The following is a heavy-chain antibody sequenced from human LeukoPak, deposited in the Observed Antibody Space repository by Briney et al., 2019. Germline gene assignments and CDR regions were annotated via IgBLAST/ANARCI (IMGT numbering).Heavy chain of an antibody. CDR1: GFTFSSYS. CDR3: ARDGGYCSGGSCYWFDP. Sequence: PGGSLRLSCAASGFTFSSYSMNWVRQAPGKGLEWVSYISSSSTIYYADSVKGRFTISRDNAKNSLYLQMNSLRAEDTAVYYCARDGGYCSGGSCYWFDPWGQGTLVTVSS. CDR2: ISSSSTI. J-gene: IGHJ5*02. V-gene: IGHV3-48*04. D-gene: IGHD2-15*01.